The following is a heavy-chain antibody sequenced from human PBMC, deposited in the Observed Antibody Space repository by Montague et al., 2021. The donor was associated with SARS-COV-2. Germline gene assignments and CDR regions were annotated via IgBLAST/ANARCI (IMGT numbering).Heavy chain of an antibody. Sequence: SETLSLTCTVSGGSIGNWTYDWGWVRQPPGKGLEWIASLYYTGGAFYNPSLGSRVTKSIDTSKNQITLNLASVTAADAAVYYCAREFEGYFDLWGRGTLVTVSS. J-gene: IGHJ2*01. D-gene: IGHD3-10*01. CDR2: LYYTGGA. V-gene: IGHV4-39*06. CDR3: AREFEGYFDL. CDR1: GGSIGNWTYD.